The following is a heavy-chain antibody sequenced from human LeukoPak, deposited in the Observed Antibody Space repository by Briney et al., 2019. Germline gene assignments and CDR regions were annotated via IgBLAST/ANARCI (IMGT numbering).Heavy chain of an antibody. CDR2: IIPIFGTA. V-gene: IGHV1-69*06. J-gene: IGHJ4*02. CDR3: ARETYSYGLYYFDY. CDR1: GGTFSSYA. Sequence: ASVKVSCKASGGTFSSYAISWVRQAPGQGLEWMGGIIPIFGTANYAQKFQGRVTITADKSTSTAYMELSSLRSEDTAVYYCARETYSYGLYYFDYWGQGTLVTVSS. D-gene: IGHD5-18*01.